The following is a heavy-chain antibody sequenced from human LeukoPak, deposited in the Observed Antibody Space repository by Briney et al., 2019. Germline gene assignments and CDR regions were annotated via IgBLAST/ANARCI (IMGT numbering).Heavy chain of an antibody. J-gene: IGHJ4*02. V-gene: IGHV3-30-3*01. D-gene: IGHD5-12*01. CDR1: RFTFSSYA. CDR2: ISYDGSNK. Sequence: PGGSLRLSCAASRFTFSSYAMHWVRQAPGKGLEWVAVISYDGSNKYYADSVKGRFTISRDNSKNTLYLQMNSLRAEDTAVYCCARESVDIVANYFDYWGQGTLVTVSS. CDR3: ARESVDIVANYFDY.